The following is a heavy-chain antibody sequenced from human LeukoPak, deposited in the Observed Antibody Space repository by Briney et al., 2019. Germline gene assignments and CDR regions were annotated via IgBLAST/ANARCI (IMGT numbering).Heavy chain of an antibody. V-gene: IGHV4-34*01. Sequence: SETLSLTCAVYGGSFSGYYWSWIRQPPGKGLEWIGEINHSGSTNSNPSLKSRVTISVGTSKNQFSLKLSSVTAADTAVYYCARRPFGNGRRFTIFGVVTIYDAFDIWGQGTMVTVSS. CDR1: GGSFSGYY. CDR2: INHSGST. CDR3: ARRPFGNGRRFTIFGVVTIYDAFDI. J-gene: IGHJ3*02. D-gene: IGHD3-3*01.